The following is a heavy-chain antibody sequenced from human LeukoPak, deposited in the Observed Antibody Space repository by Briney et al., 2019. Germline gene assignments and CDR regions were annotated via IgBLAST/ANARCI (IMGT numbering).Heavy chain of an antibody. D-gene: IGHD3-10*01. CDR1: GYTFTSYD. V-gene: IGHV1-8*01. CDR2: MNPNSGNT. CDR3: ATASKGVRDFDY. Sequence: ASVKVSCKASGYTFTSYDINWVRQATGQGLEWMGWMNPNSGNTGYAQKFQGRVTMTEDTSTDTAYMELSSLRSEDTAVYYCATASKGVRDFDYWGQGTLVTVSS. J-gene: IGHJ4*02.